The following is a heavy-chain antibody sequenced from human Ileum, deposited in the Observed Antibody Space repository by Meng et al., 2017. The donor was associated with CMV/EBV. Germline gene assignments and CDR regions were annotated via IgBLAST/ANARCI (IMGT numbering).Heavy chain of an antibody. V-gene: IGHV1-46*01. D-gene: IGHD2-15*01. J-gene: IGHJ5*02. CDR1: GYTFTSYY. Sequence: SGYTFTSYYMHWVRQAPGQGLEWMGIINPSGGSTSYAQKFQGRVTMTRDTSTSTVYMELSSLRSEDTAVYYCARGPALVVRRKWFDPWGQGTLVTVSS. CDR3: ARGPALVVRRKWFDP. CDR2: INPSGGST.